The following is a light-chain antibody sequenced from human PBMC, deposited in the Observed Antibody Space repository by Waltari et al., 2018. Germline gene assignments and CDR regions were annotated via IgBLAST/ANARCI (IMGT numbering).Light chain of an antibody. Sequence: DTVLTQSPGTLSLSPGAGGTLSCRASQSVSSAYLAWYQQKPGQAPSLLIYGASRRASGIPDRFSGRGSGTDFTLNISRVEPEDVAMYYCQYYDESPRFTFGQGTKVEIK. CDR1: QSVSSAY. V-gene: IGKV3-20*01. CDR3: QYYDESPRFT. J-gene: IGKJ2*01. CDR2: GAS.